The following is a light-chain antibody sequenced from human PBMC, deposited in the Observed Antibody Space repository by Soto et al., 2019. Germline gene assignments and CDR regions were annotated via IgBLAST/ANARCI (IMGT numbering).Light chain of an antibody. Sequence: DIQLTQSPSFLSASVGDRVTITCRASQGISSSLAWYQQRPGKAPTVLIYAASTLQSGVPSRFSGSGSGTEFTLTISSLQPEDSATYYCQQLNSYPLTFGGGTKVVIK. CDR2: AAS. CDR3: QQLNSYPLT. J-gene: IGKJ4*01. CDR1: QGISSS. V-gene: IGKV1-9*01.